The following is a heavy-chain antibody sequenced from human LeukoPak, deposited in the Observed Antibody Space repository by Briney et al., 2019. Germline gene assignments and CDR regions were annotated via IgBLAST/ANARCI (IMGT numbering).Heavy chain of an antibody. J-gene: IGHJ4*02. CDR3: ARDLSWLLDY. CDR2: INPNSGGT. Sequence: ASVKVSCKASGYIFTAYYMHWVRKAPGQGLEWMGWINPNSGGTNYAQNFQGRVTMTRDTSISTAYMELSRLRSDDTAVYYCARDLSWLLDYWGQGTLVTVSS. CDR1: GYIFTAYY. D-gene: IGHD5-12*01. V-gene: IGHV1-2*02.